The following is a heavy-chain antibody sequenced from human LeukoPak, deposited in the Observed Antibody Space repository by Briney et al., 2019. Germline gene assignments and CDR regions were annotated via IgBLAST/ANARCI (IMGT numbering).Heavy chain of an antibody. CDR2: ISSGSSTI. D-gene: IGHD5-18*01. CDR3: ARGRGYSYSIDY. J-gene: IGHJ4*02. CDR1: GFTLSSYS. V-gene: IGHV3-48*04. Sequence: GGSLRLSCAASGFTLSSYSMNWVRQAPGKGLEWVSYISSGSSTIYYADSVKGRFTISRDNAKNLLYLQMNSLRAEDTAVYYCARGRGYSYSIDYWGQGTLVTVSS.